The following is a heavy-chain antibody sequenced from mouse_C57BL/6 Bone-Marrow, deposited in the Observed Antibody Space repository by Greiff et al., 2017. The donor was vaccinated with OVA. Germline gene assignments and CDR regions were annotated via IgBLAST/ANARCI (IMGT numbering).Heavy chain of an antibody. V-gene: IGHV1-50*01. J-gene: IGHJ3*01. CDR2: IDPSDSYT. CDR1: GYTFTSYW. CDR3: ASAVFSY. Sequence: QVQLQQPGAELVKPGASVKLSCKASGYTFTSYWMQWVKQRTGQGFEWIGEIDPSDSYTNYNQKLKGKATLTVDTSSSTAYMQLSSLTSEDSAVYYCASAVFSYWGQGTLVTVSA.